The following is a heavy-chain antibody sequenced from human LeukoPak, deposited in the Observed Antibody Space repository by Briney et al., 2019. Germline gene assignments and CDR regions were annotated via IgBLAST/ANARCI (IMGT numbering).Heavy chain of an antibody. J-gene: IGHJ4*02. CDR2: FDPEDGET. D-gene: IGHD3-10*01. V-gene: IGHV1-24*01. CDR3: ATDPPGSGSYYKSRPRGY. Sequence: ASVKVSCKVSGYTLTELSMHWVRQAPGKGLEWMGGFDPEDGETIYAQKFQGRVTMTEDTSTDTAYMELSSLRSEDTAVYYCATDPPGSGSYYKSRPRGYWGQGTLVTVSS. CDR1: GYTLTELS.